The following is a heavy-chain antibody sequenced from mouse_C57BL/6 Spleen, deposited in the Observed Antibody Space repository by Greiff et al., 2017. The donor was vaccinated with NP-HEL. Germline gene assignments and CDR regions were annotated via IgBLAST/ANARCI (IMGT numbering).Heavy chain of an antibody. V-gene: IGHV3-1*01. CDR2: ISYSGST. CDR3: ARGKGYYYFDY. J-gene: IGHJ2*01. D-gene: IGHD2-3*01. CDR1: GYSITSGYD. Sequence: EVQVVESGPGMVKPSQSLSLTCTVTGYSITSGYDWHWIRHFPGNKLEWMGYISYSGSTNYNPSLKSRISITHDTSKNHFFLKLNSVTTEDTATYYCARGKGYYYFDYWGQGTTLTVSS.